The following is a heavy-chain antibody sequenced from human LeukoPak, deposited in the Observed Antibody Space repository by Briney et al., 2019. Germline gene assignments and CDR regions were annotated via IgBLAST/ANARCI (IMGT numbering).Heavy chain of an antibody. J-gene: IGHJ5*02. D-gene: IGHD6-13*01. CDR3: ARDRIAAAGNWFDP. Sequence: GESLKISCKGSGYSFTNYWISWVRQMPGKGLEWMGRIDPTDSYINYSPSFQGHVTISADKSISTAYLQWTSLKASDTAIYCCARDRIAAAGNWFDPWGQGTLVTVSS. CDR2: IDPTDSYI. V-gene: IGHV5-10-1*01. CDR1: GYSFTNYW.